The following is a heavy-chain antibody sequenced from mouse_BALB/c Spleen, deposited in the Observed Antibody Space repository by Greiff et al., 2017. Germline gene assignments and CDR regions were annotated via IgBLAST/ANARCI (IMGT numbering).Heavy chain of an antibody. J-gene: IGHJ3*01. D-gene: IGHD2-4*01. V-gene: IGHV1-7*01. CDR3: AHYDYDKAY. CDR1: GYTFTSYW. CDR2: INPSTGYT. Sequence: VHLVESGAELAKPGASVKMSCKASGYTFTSYWMHWVKQRPGQGLEWIGYINPSTGYTEYNQKFKDKATLTADKSSSTAYMQLSSLTSEDSAVYYCAHYDYDKAYWGQGTLVTVSA.